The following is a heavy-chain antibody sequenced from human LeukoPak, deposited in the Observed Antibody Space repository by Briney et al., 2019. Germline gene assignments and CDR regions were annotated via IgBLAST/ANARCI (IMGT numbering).Heavy chain of an antibody. V-gene: IGHV3-21*01. CDR1: GFTFSIYS. CDR3: SRDLDCTVTTCFDGDDGFDI. D-gene: IGHD2-8*02. J-gene: IGHJ3*02. Sequence: GGSLRLSCAASGFTFSIYSMNWVRQAPGKGLECVASISSRSIYIYYADSVRGRFTISRDNAKNSLYLQMNSLTAEDTAVYFCSRDLDCTVTTCFDGDDGFDIWGQGAMVTVSS. CDR2: ISSRSIYI.